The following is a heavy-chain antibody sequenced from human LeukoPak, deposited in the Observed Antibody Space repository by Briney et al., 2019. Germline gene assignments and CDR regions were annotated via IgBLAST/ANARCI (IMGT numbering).Heavy chain of an antibody. CDR3: AKSFVCGGGTCSYFDYSYFDY. J-gene: IGHJ4*02. D-gene: IGHD2-15*01. V-gene: IGHV3-23*01. CDR1: GFTFSSYA. Sequence: GSLRLSCAASGFTFSSYAMTWVRQAPGKGLEWLSLISGSGGGTYYADSVKGRFTISRDNSKNTLYLQMNSLRAEDTAVYYCAKSFVCGGGTCSYFDYSYFDYWGQGTLVTVSS. CDR2: ISGSGGGT.